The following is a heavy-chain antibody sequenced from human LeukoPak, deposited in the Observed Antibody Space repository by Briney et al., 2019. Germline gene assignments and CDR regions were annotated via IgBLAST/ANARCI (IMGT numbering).Heavy chain of an antibody. J-gene: IGHJ4*02. CDR3: AKGSSYYDSSGYYYVDY. V-gene: IGHV3-21*01. Sequence: GGSLTLSSAAYGFTLSSYSMNWVRQAPGMGLEWVSSISSSSSYIYYADSVKGRFTIARDNAKNSLYLQMNSLRAKDTAVYYCAKGSSYYDSSGYYYVDYWGQGTLDTVSS. CDR1: GFTLSSYS. CDR2: ISSSSSYI. D-gene: IGHD3-22*01.